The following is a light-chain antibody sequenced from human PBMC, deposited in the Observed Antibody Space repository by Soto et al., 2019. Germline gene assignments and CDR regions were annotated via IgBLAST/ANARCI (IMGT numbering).Light chain of an antibody. CDR2: DAS. CDR3: LQYNNFWT. CDR1: QSISSW. J-gene: IGKJ1*01. Sequence: DIPMTQSPSALSASVGDRVTITCRASQSISSWLAWYQQKPGKAPRLLIYDASYLERGVPSRFSGSRSGTEFTHTVGDLQPDDLATYYGLQYNNFWTFGPGTKVEI. V-gene: IGKV1-5*01.